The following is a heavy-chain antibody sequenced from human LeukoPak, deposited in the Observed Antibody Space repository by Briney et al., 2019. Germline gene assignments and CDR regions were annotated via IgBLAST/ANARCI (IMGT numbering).Heavy chain of an antibody. Sequence: PSETLSLTCAVSGGSISSYYWSWIRQPAGKGLEWIGRIYTSGSTNYNPSLKSRVTMSVDTSKNQFSLKLSSVTAADTAVYYCAREYGSGRPCYFDYWGQGTLVTVSS. D-gene: IGHD3-10*01. CDR1: GGSISSYY. V-gene: IGHV4-4*07. CDR2: IYTSGST. CDR3: AREYGSGRPCYFDY. J-gene: IGHJ4*02.